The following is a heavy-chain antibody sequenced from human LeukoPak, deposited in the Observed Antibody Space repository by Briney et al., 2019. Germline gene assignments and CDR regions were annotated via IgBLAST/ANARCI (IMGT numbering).Heavy chain of an antibody. CDR2: MNPNSGNT. J-gene: IGHJ6*03. D-gene: IGHD5-12*01. V-gene: IGHV1-8*03. Sequence: ASVKVSCKASGDTFTSYDINWVRQATGQGLEWMGWMNPNSGNTNYAQKFQGRVTITRNTSTSTAYMELSSLRSEDTAVYYGARGRGGMVANSPYYYYYMDVWGKGATVTVSS. CDR1: GDTFTSYD. CDR3: ARGRGGMVANSPYYYYYMDV.